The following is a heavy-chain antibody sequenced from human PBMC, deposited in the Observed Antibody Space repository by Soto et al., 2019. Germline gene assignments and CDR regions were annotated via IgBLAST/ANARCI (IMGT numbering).Heavy chain of an antibody. Sequence: GGSLRLSCTPFGFNFDAYAMSWVRQAPGKGLEWVSAVTATAESAYYTDSVRGRFIIIRDNSDNMLYLQMSSLRVEDTAIYFCARGRYYDSPQDLWGRGTQVTVSS. CDR1: GFNFDAYA. V-gene: IGHV3-23*01. CDR2: VTATAESA. D-gene: IGHD3-10*01. J-gene: IGHJ5*02. CDR3: ARGRYYDSPQDL.